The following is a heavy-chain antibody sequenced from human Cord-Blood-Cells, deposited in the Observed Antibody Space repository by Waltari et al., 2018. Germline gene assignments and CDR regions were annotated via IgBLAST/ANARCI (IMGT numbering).Heavy chain of an antibody. CDR3: ARDWAGEVYGWGQRYSYGYFDY. D-gene: IGHD5-18*01. J-gene: IGHJ4*02. CDR1: GYTFTSYG. Sequence: QVQLVQSGAEVKKPGASVKVSCKASGYTFTSYGISWVRQAPGQGLEWRGWSSAYNGNTNYAQKLQGRCTMTTDTSTSTAYMELRRLRSDDTAVYYCARDWAGEVYGWGQRYSYGYFDYWGQGTLVTVSS. CDR2: SSAYNGNT. V-gene: IGHV1-18*01.